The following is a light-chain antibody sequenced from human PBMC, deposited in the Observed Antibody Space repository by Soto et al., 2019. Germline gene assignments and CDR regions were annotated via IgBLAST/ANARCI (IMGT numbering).Light chain of an antibody. CDR1: QSVSSSY. V-gene: IGKV3-20*01. CDR3: QQYDSLPRT. CDR2: GAS. J-gene: IGKJ1*01. Sequence: EIVLTQSPGTLSLSPGESATLSCRASQSVSSSYLAWYQQKPGQAPRLLIYGASSRATGIPDRFSGSGSGTDFTLSISRLEPEDFAVYYCQQYDSLPRTFGQGTKVEIK.